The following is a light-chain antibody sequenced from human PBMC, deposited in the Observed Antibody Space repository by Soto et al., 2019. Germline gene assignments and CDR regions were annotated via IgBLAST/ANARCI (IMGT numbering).Light chain of an antibody. CDR1: QPINSW. J-gene: IGKJ4*01. CDR3: KQSKSFPLT. Sequence: DIQMTQSPSPLSASVGDRVTITCRASQPINSWLAWYQQKPGKAPKLLIYAASSLHTGVPLRFSGSGSGTDFSLTISSLQPEDFATYYCKQSKSFPLTFGGGTKVDIK. CDR2: AAS. V-gene: IGKV1-12*01.